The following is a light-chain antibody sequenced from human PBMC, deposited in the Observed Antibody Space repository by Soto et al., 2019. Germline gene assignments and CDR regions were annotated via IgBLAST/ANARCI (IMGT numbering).Light chain of an antibody. J-gene: IGLJ1*01. CDR1: SSDVGGYNY. V-gene: IGLV2-14*03. Sequence: QSALTQPASVSGSPGQSITISCTGTSSDVGGYNYVSWYQQHPGKAPKLMIHDVSNRPSGVSNRISGSKSGNTASLTISGLHAEDEGDYYCSSYTGSSTYVFGTGTKVTVL. CDR2: DVS. CDR3: SSYTGSSTYV.